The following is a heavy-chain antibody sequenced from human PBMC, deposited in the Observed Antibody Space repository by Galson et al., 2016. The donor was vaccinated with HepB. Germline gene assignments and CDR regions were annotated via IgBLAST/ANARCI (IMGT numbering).Heavy chain of an antibody. CDR2: ISGSAETT. J-gene: IGHJ6*02. V-gene: IGHV3-23*01. Sequence: SLRLSCAAAGFTFSRYAMSWVRQTPGKGLEWLSTISGSAETTHYADSVKGRFTISRDNLENKLYLQMNSLRAEDTAVHYCANTNPPHSNPARSCAGRGTVSRYKIETKLSLQMNRQRPEATAAAFCTKACHFDCIHGWGLDVWGQGTPVAVAS. D-gene: IGHD2-15*01. CDR3: ANTNPPHSNPARSCAGRGTVSRYKIETKLSLQMNRQRPEATAAAFCTKACHFDCIHGWGLDV. CDR1: GFTFSRYA.